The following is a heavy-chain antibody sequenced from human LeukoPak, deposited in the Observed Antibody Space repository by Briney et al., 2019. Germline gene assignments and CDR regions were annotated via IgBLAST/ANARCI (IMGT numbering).Heavy chain of an antibody. J-gene: IGHJ3*02. CDR1: GGSISSYY. CDR2: IYYSGST. D-gene: IGHD5-12*01. Sequence: PETLSLTCTVSGGSISSYYWSWIRQPPGKGLEWIGYIYYSGSTNYNPSLKSRVTISVDASKNQFSLKLSSVTAADTAVYYCARDSGHAFDIWGQGTMVTVSS. V-gene: IGHV4-59*01. CDR3: ARDSGHAFDI.